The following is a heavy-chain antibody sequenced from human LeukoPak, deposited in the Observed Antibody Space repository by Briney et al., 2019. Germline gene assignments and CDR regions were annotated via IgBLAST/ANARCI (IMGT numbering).Heavy chain of an antibody. J-gene: IGHJ4*02. V-gene: IGHV4-39*07. CDR2: IYYSGST. CDR3: ARDRGTWNDDGFDY. CDR1: GGSISNSNYY. Sequence: SETLSLTCTVSGGSISNSNYYWGWVRQPPGKGLEWIGNIYYSGSTYYNPSLRSRVTISVDTSKNQFSLKLSSVTAADTAVYYCARDRGTWNDDGFDYWGQGTLVTVSS. D-gene: IGHD1-1*01.